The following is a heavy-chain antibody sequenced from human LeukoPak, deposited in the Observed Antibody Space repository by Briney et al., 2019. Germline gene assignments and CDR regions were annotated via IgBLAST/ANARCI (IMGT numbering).Heavy chain of an antibody. CDR2: INHSGST. J-gene: IGHJ5*02. D-gene: IGHD5-12*01. Sequence: SETLSLTCAVYGGSFSGYYWSWIRQPPGKGLEWIGEINHSGSTNYNPSLKSRVTISVDTSKNQFSLKLSSVTAADTAVYYCARVCDIVATIEGGWFDPWSQGTLVTVSS. CDR1: GGSFSGYY. CDR3: ARVCDIVATIEGGWFDP. V-gene: IGHV4-34*01.